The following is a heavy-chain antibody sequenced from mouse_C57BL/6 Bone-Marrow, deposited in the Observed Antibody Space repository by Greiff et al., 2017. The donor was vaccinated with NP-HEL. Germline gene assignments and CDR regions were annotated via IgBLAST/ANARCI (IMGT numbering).Heavy chain of an antibody. V-gene: IGHV10-1*01. CDR3: VTPAWFAY. CDR2: IRSKSNNYAT. J-gene: IGHJ3*01. Sequence: DVKLVESGGGLVQPKGSLKLSCAASGFSFNTYAMNWVRQAPGKGLEWVARIRSKSNNYATYYAVSVKDRFTISRDDSESMLYLQMNILKTEDTAIYYCVTPAWFAYWGQGTLVTVSA. CDR1: GFSFNTYA.